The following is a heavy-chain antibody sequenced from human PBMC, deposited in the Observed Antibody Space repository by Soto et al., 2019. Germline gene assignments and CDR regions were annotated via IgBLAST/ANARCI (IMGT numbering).Heavy chain of an antibody. CDR2: IYPSGMP. CDR3: ARERGGYGLFDS. D-gene: IGHD5-18*01. V-gene: IGHV4-30-2*01. Sequence: SETLSLTCTVPGGSISNAAYSWSWIRQPPGKGLEWIGYIYPSGMPFYNPSLRSRVTISIDRSNDQFSLNLKSVTAADTAVYYCARERGGYGLFDSWGQGTLVTVSS. CDR1: GGSISNAAYS. J-gene: IGHJ4*02.